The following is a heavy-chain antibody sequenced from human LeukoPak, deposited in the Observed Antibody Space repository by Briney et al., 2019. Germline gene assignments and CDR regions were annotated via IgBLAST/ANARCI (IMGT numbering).Heavy chain of an antibody. J-gene: IGHJ4*02. V-gene: IGHV1-69*04. CDR1: GGTFSSYA. D-gene: IGHD5-12*01. CDR3: ARGAPTTRIGAGRFDY. CDR2: IIPILGIA. Sequence: GSSVKVSCKASGGTFSSYAISWVRQAPGQGLEWMGRIIPILGIANYAQKFQGRVTITADKSTSTAYMDLSSLRSEDTATYYCARGAPTTRIGAGRFDYWGQGSLLTVAS.